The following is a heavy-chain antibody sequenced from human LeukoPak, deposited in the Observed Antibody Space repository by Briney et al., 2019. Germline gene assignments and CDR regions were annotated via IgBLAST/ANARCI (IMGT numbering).Heavy chain of an antibody. Sequence: GGSLRLSCAASGFTFSNYAMSWVRQAPGKGLEWVSVIYSGGSTYYADSVKGRFTISRDNSKNTLYLQMNSLRAEDTAVYYCARDSGSYYYYGMDVWGQGTTVTVSS. V-gene: IGHV3-53*01. CDR1: GFTFSNYA. J-gene: IGHJ6*02. CDR2: IYSGGST. D-gene: IGHD3-22*01. CDR3: ARDSGSYYYYGMDV.